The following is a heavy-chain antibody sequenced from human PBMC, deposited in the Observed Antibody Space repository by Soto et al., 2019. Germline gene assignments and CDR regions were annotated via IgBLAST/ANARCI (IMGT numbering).Heavy chain of an antibody. J-gene: IGHJ6*02. CDR1: GGSISSGDYY. CDR2: IYYSGST. CDR3: ARVGNYYGSGSYWVHYYYYGMDV. V-gene: IGHV4-30-4*01. D-gene: IGHD3-10*01. Sequence: SETLSLTCTVSGGSISSGDYYWSWIRQPPGKGLEWIGYIYYSGSTYYNPSLKSRVTISVDTSKNQFSLKLSSVTAADTAVYYCARVGNYYGSGSYWVHYYYYGMDVWGQGTTVTV.